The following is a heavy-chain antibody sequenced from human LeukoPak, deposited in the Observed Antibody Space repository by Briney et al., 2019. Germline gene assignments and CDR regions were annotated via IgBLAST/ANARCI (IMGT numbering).Heavy chain of an antibody. CDR3: ARGLSFYDILSWAFDI. J-gene: IGHJ3*02. V-gene: IGHV1-8*01. CDR1: GYTLTRYD. Sequence: ASVKVSRKSSGYTLTRYDIHGVRQATAQGREWVGWMNDNSSNTGCAQKFQGRVTRIRNTSISTGYMELSSLRSEDTAVYYCARGLSFYDILSWAFDIWGQGTMVTVSS. CDR2: MNDNSSNT. D-gene: IGHD3-9*01.